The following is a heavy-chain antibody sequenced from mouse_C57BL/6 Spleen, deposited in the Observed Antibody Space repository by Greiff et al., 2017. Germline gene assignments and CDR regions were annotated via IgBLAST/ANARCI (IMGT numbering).Heavy chain of an antibody. CDR3: ARSNYSNPRYFDY. CDR1: GYAFSSYW. J-gene: IGHJ2*01. Sequence: VQLQQSGAELVKPGASVKISCKASGYAFSSYWMNWVKQRPGKGLEWIGQIYPGDGDTNYNGKFKGKATLTADKSSSTAYMQLSSLTSEDSAVYFCARSNYSNPRYFDYWGQGTTLTVSS. D-gene: IGHD2-5*01. CDR2: IYPGDGDT. V-gene: IGHV1-80*01.